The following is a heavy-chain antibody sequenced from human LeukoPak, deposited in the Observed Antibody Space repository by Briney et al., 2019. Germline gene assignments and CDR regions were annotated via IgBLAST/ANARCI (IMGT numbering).Heavy chain of an antibody. J-gene: IGHJ4*02. D-gene: IGHD5-12*01. CDR3: ASLLRLDY. CDR1: GFTFSNYN. Sequence: TGGSLRPSCAASGFTFSNYNMNWVRQAPGKGLEWVSYISSSSSTIYYADSVKGRFTISRDNAKNSLYLQMNSLRAEDTAVYYCASLLRLDYWGQGTLVTVSS. CDR2: ISSSSSTI. V-gene: IGHV3-48*01.